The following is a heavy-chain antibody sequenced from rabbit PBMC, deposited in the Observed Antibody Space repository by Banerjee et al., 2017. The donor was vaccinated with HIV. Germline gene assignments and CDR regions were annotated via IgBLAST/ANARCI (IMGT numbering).Heavy chain of an antibody. J-gene: IGHJ6*01. Sequence: SLTLTCTASGFSFSNKYVMCWVRQAPGKGLEWIACIDTGSGETDYASWAKGRFTISKTSSPTVTLQMTSLTAADTATYACAKYSNYYGMDLWGQGTLVPS. CDR2: IDTGSGET. CDR3: AKYSNYYGMDL. V-gene: IGHV1S40*01. CDR1: GFSFSNKYV.